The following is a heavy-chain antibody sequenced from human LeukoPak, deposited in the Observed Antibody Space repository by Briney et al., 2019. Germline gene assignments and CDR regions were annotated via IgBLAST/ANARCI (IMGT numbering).Heavy chain of an antibody. Sequence: PSETLSLTCTVSGGSISSYYWSWIRQPPGKGLEWIGYIYYSGSTNYNPSLKSRVTISVDTSKNQFSLKLSSVTAADTAVYYCARHKAAIAAAGTGGNWFDPWGQGTLVTVSS. CDR1: GGSISSYY. CDR2: IYYSGST. CDR3: ARHKAAIAAAGTGGNWFDP. V-gene: IGHV4-59*08. J-gene: IGHJ5*02. D-gene: IGHD6-13*01.